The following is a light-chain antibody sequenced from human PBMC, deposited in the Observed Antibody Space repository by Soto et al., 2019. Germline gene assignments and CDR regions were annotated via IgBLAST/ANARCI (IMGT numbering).Light chain of an antibody. J-gene: IGLJ3*02. V-gene: IGLV1-40*01. CDR2: GNS. CDR1: SSNIGAGYD. CDR3: QSYDSSLSGWV. Sequence: QSVLTQPPSVCGAPGQRVTISCTGRSSNIGAGYDVHWYQQLPGTAPKLLIYGNSNRPSGVPDRFSGSKSGTSASLAITGLQAEDEADYYCQSYDSSLSGWVFGGGTKVTVL.